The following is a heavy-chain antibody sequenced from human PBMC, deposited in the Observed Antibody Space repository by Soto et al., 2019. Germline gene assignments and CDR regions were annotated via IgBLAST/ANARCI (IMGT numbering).Heavy chain of an antibody. D-gene: IGHD1-26*01. CDR3: AKGYSGNYYGAFDI. CDR2: ITFSGGST. CDR1: GFTFSSYA. V-gene: IGHV3-23*01. Sequence: GGSLRLSCAASGFTFSSYAMSWVRQAPGKGLDWVSAITFSGGSTYYADSVKGRFTISRDNSKNTLYLQMDSLRAEDTAVYYCAKGYSGNYYGAFDIWGQGTMVTVSS. J-gene: IGHJ3*02.